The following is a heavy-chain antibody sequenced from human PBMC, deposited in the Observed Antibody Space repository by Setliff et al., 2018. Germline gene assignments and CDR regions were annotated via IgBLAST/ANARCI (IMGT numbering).Heavy chain of an antibody. J-gene: IGHJ4*02. D-gene: IGHD6-6*01. V-gene: IGHV4-38-2*02. CDR2: IYHNGNS. CDR3: ARDLPKYSSSSVDNYFDY. CDR1: GYSISSGYY. Sequence: KPSETLSLTCSVSGYSISSGYYWGWIRQPPGKGLEWIGSIYHNGNSYYNPSLKSRVTISVDTSKNQLSLKLNSVTAADTAVYYCARDLPKYSSSSVDNYFDYWGQGTLVTVSS.